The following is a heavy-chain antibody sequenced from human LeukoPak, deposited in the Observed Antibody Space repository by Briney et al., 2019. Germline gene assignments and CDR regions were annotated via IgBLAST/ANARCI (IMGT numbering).Heavy chain of an antibody. CDR3: AKRYYDSSGFDY. D-gene: IGHD3-22*01. CDR1: GSTFSSYG. J-gene: IGHJ4*02. V-gene: IGHV3-30*18. CDR2: ISYDGSNK. Sequence: GGSLRLSCAASGSTFSSYGMHWVRQAPGKGLEWVAVISYDGSNKYYADSVKGRFTISRDNSKNTLYLQMNSLRAEDTAVYYCAKRYYDSSGFDYWGQGTLVTVSS.